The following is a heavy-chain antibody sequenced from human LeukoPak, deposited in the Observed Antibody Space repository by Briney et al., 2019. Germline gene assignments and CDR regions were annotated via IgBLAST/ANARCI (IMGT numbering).Heavy chain of an antibody. D-gene: IGHD2-15*01. Sequence: GSLRLSCAASGFTFSTYAMHWVRQAPGKGLEYVSAISSDGGSTYYANSVKGRFTISRDNSKNMLYLQMGSLRAEDMAVYYCAGRLGSGRICSQFDYWSQGTLVTVSS. CDR1: GFTFSTYA. CDR3: AGRLGSGRICSQFDY. J-gene: IGHJ4*02. CDR2: ISSDGGST. V-gene: IGHV3-64*01.